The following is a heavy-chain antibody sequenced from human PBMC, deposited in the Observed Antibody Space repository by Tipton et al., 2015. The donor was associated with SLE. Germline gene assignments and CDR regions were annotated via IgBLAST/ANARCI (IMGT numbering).Heavy chain of an antibody. CDR1: GGSFSGYY. D-gene: IGHD3-16*01. CDR2: INHSGST. V-gene: IGHV4-34*01. Sequence: TLSLTCAVYGGSFSGYYWSWIRQPPGKGLEWIGEINHSGSTNYNPSLKSRVTISVDTSNNHFSLKLSSVTAADTAVYYCARFGPLGDSRFSASDYWGQGTLVTVSS. J-gene: IGHJ4*02. CDR3: ARFGPLGDSRFSASDY.